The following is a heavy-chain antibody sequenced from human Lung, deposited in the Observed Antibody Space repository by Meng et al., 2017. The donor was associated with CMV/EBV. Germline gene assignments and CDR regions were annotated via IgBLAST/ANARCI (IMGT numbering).Heavy chain of an antibody. D-gene: IGHD2-21*02. CDR3: ARVVTALWGYYFDY. J-gene: IGHJ4*02. CDR2: IYHSGST. Sequence: VRLQGSGPGLVKPSGTLSLTCAGSGGSISSSNWWSWVRQPPGKGLEWIGEIYHSGSTNYNPSLKSRVTISVDKSKNQLSLKLSSVTAADTAVYYCARVVTALWGYYFDYWGQGTLVTVSS. CDR1: GGSISSSNW. V-gene: IGHV4-4*02.